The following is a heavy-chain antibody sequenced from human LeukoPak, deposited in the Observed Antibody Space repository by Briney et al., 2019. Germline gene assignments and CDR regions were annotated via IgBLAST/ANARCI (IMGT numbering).Heavy chain of an antibody. V-gene: IGHV5-51*01. J-gene: IGHJ4*02. CDR1: GYSFTSYW. Sequence: PGESLRISCKGSGYSFTSYWIGWVRQMPGKGLEWMGIIYPGDSDTRYSPSFHGQVTISADKSISTAYLQWSSLKASDTAMYYCARPPIIVGDDANDYWGQGTLVTVSS. D-gene: IGHD1-26*01. CDR3: ARPPIIVGDDANDY. CDR2: IYPGDSDT.